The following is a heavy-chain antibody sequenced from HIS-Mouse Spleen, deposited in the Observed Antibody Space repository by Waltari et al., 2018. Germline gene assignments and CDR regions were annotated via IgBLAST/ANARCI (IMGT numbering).Heavy chain of an antibody. CDR2: INSSSSTI. Sequence: EVQLVESGGGLVQPGGSLRLSCAASGFTFSSYSMNWVRQAPGKGLVMVSYINSSSSTIDYAESVKGRCTISRDNAKNSLYLQMNSLRAEDTAVYYCARDLGNWFDPWGQGTLVTVSS. CDR1: GFTFSSYS. J-gene: IGHJ5*02. V-gene: IGHV3-48*01. CDR3: ARDLGNWFDP.